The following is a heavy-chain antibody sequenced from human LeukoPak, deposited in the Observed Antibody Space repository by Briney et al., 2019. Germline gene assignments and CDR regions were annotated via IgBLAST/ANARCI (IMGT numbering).Heavy chain of an antibody. CDR2: IYYSGST. V-gene: IGHV4-59*01. CDR1: GGSISSYY. J-gene: IGHJ3*02. Sequence: SETLSLTCTVSGGSISSYYWSWIRQPPGKGLEWNGYIYYSGSTNHNPSLKSRVTISVDTSKNQFSLKLSSVTAADTAVYYCAREREGAFDIWGQGTMVTVSS. CDR3: AREREGAFDI.